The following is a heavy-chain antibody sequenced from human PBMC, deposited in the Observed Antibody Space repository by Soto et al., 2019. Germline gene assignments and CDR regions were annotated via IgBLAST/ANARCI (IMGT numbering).Heavy chain of an antibody. CDR3: ARHWPQQPLDP. CDR1: GYSFTSYW. J-gene: IGHJ5*02. Sequence: GESLKISCKGAGYSFTSYWIVWVRQMPGKGLEWTGIIYPDDSDTRYNPSFQGHVTISADKSINTAYLQWSSLEASDTAMYYCARHWPQQPLDPWGQGTLVTVSS. CDR2: IYPDDSDT. D-gene: IGHD6-13*01. V-gene: IGHV5-51*01.